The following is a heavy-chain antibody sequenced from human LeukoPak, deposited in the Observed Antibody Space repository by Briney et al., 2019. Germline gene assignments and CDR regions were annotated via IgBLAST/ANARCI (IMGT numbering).Heavy chain of an antibody. D-gene: IGHD3-10*02. CDR2: IYYSGST. J-gene: IGHJ5*02. CDR1: GGSISSYY. CDR3: AREGMFYTWFDP. V-gene: IGHV4-59*01. Sequence: SETLSLTCTVSGGSISSYYWSWIRQPPGKGLEWIGYIYYSGSTNYTPSLKSRVTISADPSKIQFSLKLSSVTAADTAVYYCAREGMFYTWFDPWGQGTLVTVSS.